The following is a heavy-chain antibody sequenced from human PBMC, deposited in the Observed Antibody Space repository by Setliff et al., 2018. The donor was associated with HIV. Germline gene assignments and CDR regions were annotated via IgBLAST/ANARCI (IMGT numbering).Heavy chain of an antibody. V-gene: IGHV4-39*07. CDR1: GVSFSSSNYY. CDR3: ARGRYNGDSYSGGFYYFDH. J-gene: IGHJ4*02. Sequence: PSETLSLTCTVSGVSFSSSNYYRGWIRRPPGKGLEWIGSFYYSGTTFYNPSLTTRATISVATPKNQFFLELTSVTAADTAVYYCARGRYNGDSYSGGFYYFDHWDQGSLVTVSS. D-gene: IGHD1-1*01. CDR2: FYYSGTT.